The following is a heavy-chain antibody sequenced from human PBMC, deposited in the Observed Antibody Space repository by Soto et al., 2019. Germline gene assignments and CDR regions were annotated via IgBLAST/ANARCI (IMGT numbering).Heavy chain of an antibody. CDR3: VKSRLAGGFDY. V-gene: IGHV3-23*01. J-gene: IGHJ4*02. CDR2: ISANSGTT. D-gene: IGHD6-19*01. Sequence: EVQLLESGGGLVQPGGSLRLSCVASGFIFSNYAMSWVRQAPGKGLEWVSFISANSGTTYNADSVEGRFTISRDNSKNALYLQMNSLRPEDTAVYYCVKSRLAGGFDYWGQGTLVTGSS. CDR1: GFIFSNYA.